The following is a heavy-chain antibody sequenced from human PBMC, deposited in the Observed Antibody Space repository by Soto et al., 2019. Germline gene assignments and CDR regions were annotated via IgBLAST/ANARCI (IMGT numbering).Heavy chain of an antibody. V-gene: IGHV4-59*01. Sequence: SETLSLTCTVSGGSISSYYWSWIRQPPGKGLEWIGYIYYSGSTNYNPSLKSRVTISVDTSKNQFSLKLSSVTAADTAVYYCARHVHSSSWGIDVWGQGTTVTVS. CDR1: GGSISSYY. D-gene: IGHD6-13*01. CDR2: IYYSGST. J-gene: IGHJ6*02. CDR3: ARHVHSSSWGIDV.